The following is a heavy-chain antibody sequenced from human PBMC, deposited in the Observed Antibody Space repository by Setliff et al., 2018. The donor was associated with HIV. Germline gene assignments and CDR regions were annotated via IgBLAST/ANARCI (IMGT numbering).Heavy chain of an antibody. J-gene: IGHJ3*02. V-gene: IGHV4-4*08. Sequence: PSETLSLTCTVXXGSISSYYWSWSRQPPGKGLEWIVYIYTKGSTNYNPSLKSRVTISVDTSTNQFSLKLSSVTAADTAVDYCARLLPLAGDNNAVYYYVPYAFDIWGQGTMVTVSS. CDR3: ARLLPLAGDNNAVYYYVPYAFDI. CDR1: XGSISSYY. CDR2: IYTKGST. D-gene: IGHD3-10*02.